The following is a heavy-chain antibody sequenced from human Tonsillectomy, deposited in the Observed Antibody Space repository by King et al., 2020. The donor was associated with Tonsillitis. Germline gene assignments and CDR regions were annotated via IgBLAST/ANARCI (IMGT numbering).Heavy chain of an antibody. CDR3: ARTSAAADLDY. CDR1: GGSISSYY. Sequence: VQLQESGPGLVKPSETLSLTCTVSGGSISSYYWSWIRQPPGKGLEWIGYIYYSGSTNYNPSLKIRVTILVDTSKNQFSLKLSSVTAADTAVYYCARTSAAADLDYWGQGTLVTVSS. V-gene: IGHV4-59*01. D-gene: IGHD6-13*01. CDR2: IYYSGST. J-gene: IGHJ4*02.